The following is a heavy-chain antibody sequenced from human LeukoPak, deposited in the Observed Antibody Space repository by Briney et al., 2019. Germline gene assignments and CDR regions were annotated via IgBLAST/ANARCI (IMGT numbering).Heavy chain of an antibody. CDR1: GYTFTGYY. CDR3: ARLPRYCSSTSCFPNAFDI. V-gene: IGHV1-2*02. CDR2: INPNSGGT. Sequence: ASVKVSCKASGYTFTGYYMHWVRQAPGQGLEWMGWINPNSGGTNYAQKFQGRVTMTRDTSISTAYMELSRLRSDDTAVYYCARLPRYCSSTSCFPNAFDIWGQGTMVTVSS. J-gene: IGHJ3*02. D-gene: IGHD2-2*01.